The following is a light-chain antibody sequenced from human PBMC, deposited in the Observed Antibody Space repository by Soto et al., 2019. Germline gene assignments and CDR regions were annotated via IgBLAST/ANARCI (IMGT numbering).Light chain of an antibody. Sequence: DIQMTQSPSTLSASVGDRVTITCRASQSISSWLAWYQQKPGKAPKLLIYDASSLESGVPSRFSGSGSGTELTLTISSLQPDDFAIYYCQQYNSYPPWTFGQGTKVEIK. CDR3: QQYNSYPPWT. V-gene: IGKV1-5*01. CDR2: DAS. CDR1: QSISSW. J-gene: IGKJ1*01.